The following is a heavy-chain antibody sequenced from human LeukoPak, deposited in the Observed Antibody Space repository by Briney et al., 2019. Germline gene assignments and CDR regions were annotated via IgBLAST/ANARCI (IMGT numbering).Heavy chain of an antibody. Sequence: PGGPLRLSCAASGFTFSSYAMSWVRQAPGKGLEWVSAISGSGGSTYYADSVKGRFTISRDNSKNTLYLQMNSLRAGDTAVYYCAKEGYNWNYGGFDYWGQGTLVTVSS. CDR1: GFTFSSYA. V-gene: IGHV3-23*01. CDR2: ISGSGGST. CDR3: AKEGYNWNYGGFDY. D-gene: IGHD1-7*01. J-gene: IGHJ4*02.